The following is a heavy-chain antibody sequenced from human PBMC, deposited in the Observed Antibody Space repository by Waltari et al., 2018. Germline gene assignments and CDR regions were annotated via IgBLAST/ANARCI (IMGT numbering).Heavy chain of an antibody. CDR3: ARIPYKDFWTGYFFFDL. J-gene: IGHJ4*02. CDR2: ITGEGDNT. D-gene: IGHD3-3*02. V-gene: IGHV3-23*04. CDR1: GFSFSNYA. Sequence: EVQLVESGGGPVQSGGSLRLSCEGSGFSFSNYAMSWFRQAPGKRLEWVSSITGEGDNTYDADSVRGRFTISRDNSKNTLSLQMASLRAEDTATYYCARIPYKDFWTGYFFFDLWGQGTQVSVSS.